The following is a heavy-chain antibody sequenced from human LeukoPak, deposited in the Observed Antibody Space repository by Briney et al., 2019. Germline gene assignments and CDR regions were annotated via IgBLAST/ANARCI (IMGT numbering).Heavy chain of an antibody. Sequence: GASVKVSCKASGYAFTSYDINWVRQATGQGLEWMGWMNPNSGNTGYAQKFQGRVTMTRNTSISTAYMELSSLRSEDTAVYYCALMGTYYYDSSGFDAFDIWGQGTMVTVSS. D-gene: IGHD3-22*01. V-gene: IGHV1-8*01. CDR1: GYAFTSYD. CDR2: MNPNSGNT. CDR3: ALMGTYYYDSSGFDAFDI. J-gene: IGHJ3*02.